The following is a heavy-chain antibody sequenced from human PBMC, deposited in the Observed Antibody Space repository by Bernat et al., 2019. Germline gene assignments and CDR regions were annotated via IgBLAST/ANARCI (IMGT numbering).Heavy chain of an antibody. CDR3: AKDGELLPGGLLDY. J-gene: IGHJ4*02. V-gene: IGHV3-23*01. Sequence: EVQLLESGGGLVQPGGSLRLSCAASGFTFSSYAMSWVRQAPGKGLEWVSAISGSGGSTYYADSVEGRFTISRDNSKNTLYLQMNSLRAEDTAVYYCAKDGELLPGGLLDYWGQGTLVTVSS. D-gene: IGHD3-10*01. CDR1: GFTFSSYA. CDR2: ISGSGGST.